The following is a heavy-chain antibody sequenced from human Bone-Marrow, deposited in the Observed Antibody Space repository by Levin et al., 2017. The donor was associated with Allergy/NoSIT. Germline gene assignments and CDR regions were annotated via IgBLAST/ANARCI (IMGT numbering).Heavy chain of an antibody. CDR3: TTEWSY. CDR1: GFTFRNTW. CDR2: ISATTDGGAP. D-gene: IGHD3-3*01. J-gene: IGHJ4*02. V-gene: IGHV3-15*01. Sequence: GGSLRLSCATSGFTFRNTWMSWVRRAPGKGLQWVGRISATTDGGAPDYAAPVKGRSFISRDDSKDTVYLEINDLKIEDTAVYYCTTEWSYWGQGTLVTVSS.